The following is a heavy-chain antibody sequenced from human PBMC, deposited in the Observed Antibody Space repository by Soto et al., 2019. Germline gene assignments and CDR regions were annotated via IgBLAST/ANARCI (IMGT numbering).Heavy chain of an antibody. V-gene: IGHV1-69*02. Sequence: QVQLVQSGAEVKKPGSSVKVSCKASGGTFSRYTISWVRQAPGQGLEWMGRIIPILGIANYAQKFQGRVTITADKSTSTAYMELSSLRSEDTAVYYCARGGWGMEKGARYCSGGSCPHYYYYMDVWGKGTTVTVSS. D-gene: IGHD2-15*01. CDR1: GGTFSRYT. CDR2: IIPILGIA. CDR3: ARGGWGMEKGARYCSGGSCPHYYYYMDV. J-gene: IGHJ6*03.